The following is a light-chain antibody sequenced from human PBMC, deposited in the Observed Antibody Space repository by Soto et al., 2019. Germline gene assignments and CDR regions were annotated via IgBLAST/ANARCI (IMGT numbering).Light chain of an antibody. CDR3: SSYTSSSTVV. V-gene: IGLV2-14*03. CDR2: DVS. CDR1: SSDVGGYKF. J-gene: IGLJ2*01. Sequence: QTVVTQPASVSGSPGQSITISCTGTSSDVGGYKFVSWYQQHPGKAPKLIIFDVSDRPSGVSDRFSGSKSGNTASLTISGLQAEDEADYYCSSYTSSSTVVFGGGTKLTVL.